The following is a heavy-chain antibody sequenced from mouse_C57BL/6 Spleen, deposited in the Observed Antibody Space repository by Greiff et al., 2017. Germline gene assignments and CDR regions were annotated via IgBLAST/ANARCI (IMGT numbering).Heavy chain of an antibody. CDR2: IYPGSGNT. Sequence: LMESGPELVKPGASVKISCKASGYTFTDYYINWVKQRPGQGLEWIGWIYPGSGNTKYNEKFKGKATLTVDASSSTAYMQLSSLTSADSAVYFCARRDYGNYGYYAMDYWGQGTAVTVSS. CDR1: GYTFTDYY. J-gene: IGHJ4*01. CDR3: ARRDYGNYGYYAMDY. V-gene: IGHV1-84*01. D-gene: IGHD2-1*01.